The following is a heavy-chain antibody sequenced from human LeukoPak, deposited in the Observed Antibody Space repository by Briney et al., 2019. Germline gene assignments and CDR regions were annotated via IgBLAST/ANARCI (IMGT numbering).Heavy chain of an antibody. CDR3: ARKPLSGGNGGTIDY. CDR2: INNDGVST. J-gene: IGHJ4*02. CDR1: GFTLSSYW. D-gene: IGHD4-23*01. Sequence: GGSLRLSCATSGFTLSSYWMHWVRQVPGKGLEWLSRINNDGVSTSYADSVKGRFTISRDNAKNTLYLRMNSLRAEDTAIYYCARKPLSGGNGGTIDYWGQGTLVTVSS. V-gene: IGHV3-74*01.